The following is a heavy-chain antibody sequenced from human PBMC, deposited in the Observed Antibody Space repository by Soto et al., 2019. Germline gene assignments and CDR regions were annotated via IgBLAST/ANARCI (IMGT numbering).Heavy chain of an antibody. J-gene: IGHJ6*02. Sequence: PGGSLRLSCAASGFTFSSYGMNWVRQAPGKGLEWVSSISSSSSYIYYADSVKGRFTISRDNAKNSLYLQMNSLRAEDTAVYYCARVNGSGSYYGYYYYGMDVWGQGTTVTVSS. D-gene: IGHD3-10*01. V-gene: IGHV3-21*01. CDR1: GFTFSSYG. CDR3: ARVNGSGSYYGYYYYGMDV. CDR2: ISSSSSYI.